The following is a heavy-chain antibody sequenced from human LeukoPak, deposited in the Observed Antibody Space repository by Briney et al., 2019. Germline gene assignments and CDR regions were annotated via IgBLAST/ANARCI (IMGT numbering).Heavy chain of an antibody. V-gene: IGHV3-30*18. CDR1: GFTFSSYG. CDR2: ISYDGSNK. CDR3: AKGVQFDP. Sequence: GRSLRLSCAASGFTFSSYGMHWVRQAPGKGLEWVAVISYDGSNKYYADSVKGRFTISRDNSKNTLYLQMNSLRVEDTAVYYCAKGVQFDPWGQGTLVTVSS. D-gene: IGHD1-1*01. J-gene: IGHJ5*02.